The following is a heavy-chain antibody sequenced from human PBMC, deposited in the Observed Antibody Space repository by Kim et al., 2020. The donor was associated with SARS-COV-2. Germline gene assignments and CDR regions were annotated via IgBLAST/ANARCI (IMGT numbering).Heavy chain of an antibody. CDR2: IYYSGSI. CDR1: GGSISSYY. CDR3: ARAYNWVDL. Sequence: SETLSLTCTVSGGSISSYYWSWIRQPPEKGLDWIGYIYYSGSINYNPSLKSRVTISVDTSKNQFSLKLSSVTAADTAVYYCARAYNWVDLWGQGYLVTV. V-gene: IGHV4-59*08. J-gene: IGHJ5*02.